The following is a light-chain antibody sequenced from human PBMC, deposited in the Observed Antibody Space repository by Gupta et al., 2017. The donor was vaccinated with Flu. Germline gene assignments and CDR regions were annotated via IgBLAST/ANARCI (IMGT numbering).Light chain of an antibody. CDR3: QQRGKWPLT. J-gene: IGKJ4*01. Sequence: VLTQSPATLSLSPGERATLSCRASQSIGSHLGWYQQKPGQAPRLLIYDASSRASGIPARFTGSGSGTDFTLTIASLAPADFAVYYCQQRGKWPLTFGGGTKVEIK. CDR2: DAS. V-gene: IGKV3-11*01. CDR1: QSIGSH.